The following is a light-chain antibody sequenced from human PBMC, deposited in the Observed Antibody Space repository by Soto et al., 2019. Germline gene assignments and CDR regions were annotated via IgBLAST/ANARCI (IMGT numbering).Light chain of an antibody. Sequence: QSVLTQPASVSGSPGQSIAISCTGSSSNIGARYDVHWYQQLPGTAPKLLIYGNTNRPSGVPDRFSGSKSGTSASLAITGLQAEDEADYYCQSYDSRLSAWVFGGGTKVTVL. J-gene: IGLJ3*02. V-gene: IGLV1-40*01. CDR2: GNT. CDR3: QSYDSRLSAWV. CDR1: SSNIGARYD.